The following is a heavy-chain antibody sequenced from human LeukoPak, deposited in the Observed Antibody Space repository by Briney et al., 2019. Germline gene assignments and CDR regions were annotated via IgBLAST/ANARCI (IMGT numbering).Heavy chain of an antibody. CDR3: AKGTHIVGATGVDY. CDR2: INSGGNA. Sequence: PGGSLRLSCAASGFTVSSNYMNWVRQAPGKGLEWVSVINSGGNAYYADSVKGRFTISRDNSKNTLYLQMNSLRAEDTAVYYCAKGTHIVGATGVDYWSQGTLVTVSS. J-gene: IGHJ4*02. D-gene: IGHD1-26*01. CDR1: GFTVSSNY. V-gene: IGHV3-53*01.